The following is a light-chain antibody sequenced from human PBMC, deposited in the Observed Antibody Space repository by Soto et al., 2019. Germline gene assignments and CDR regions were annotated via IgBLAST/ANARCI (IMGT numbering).Light chain of an antibody. CDR3: QHSYSTPFT. J-gene: IGKJ3*01. Sequence: DIQMTQSPSSLSASVGDRVTITCRASQSISSYLNWYQQKPGKAPKLLIYAASSLQSGVPSRFSGSGSGKDFTLTISSLQPEDFAAYFCQHSYSTPFTFGPGTKVHTK. V-gene: IGKV1-39*01. CDR2: AAS. CDR1: QSISSY.